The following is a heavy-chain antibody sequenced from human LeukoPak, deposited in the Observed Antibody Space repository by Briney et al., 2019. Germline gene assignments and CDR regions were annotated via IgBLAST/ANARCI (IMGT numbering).Heavy chain of an antibody. J-gene: IGHJ5*02. CDR1: GFTFSSYA. CDR3: ARDPEYSSGWDPCWFDP. Sequence: GGSLRLSCAASGFTFSSYAMHWVRQAPGEGLEWVAVISYDGSNKYYADSVKGRFTISRDNSKNTLYLQMNSLRAEDTAVYYCARDPEYSSGWDPCWFDPWGQGTLVTVSS. D-gene: IGHD6-19*01. CDR2: ISYDGSNK. V-gene: IGHV3-30*04.